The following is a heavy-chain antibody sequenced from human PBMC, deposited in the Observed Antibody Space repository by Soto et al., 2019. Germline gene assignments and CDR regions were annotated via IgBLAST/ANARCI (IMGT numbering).Heavy chain of an antibody. CDR3: AGASLGRSPRRGDYNNALDV. J-gene: IGHJ6*02. CDR1: GFSFRDYD. Sequence: EVQLVESGGGSVQPGGSLRLSCAASGFSFRDYDMHWVRQRTGKGLEWVSGLGAADAPYYVRSVKGRFSVYRDNAQSSWYLQMNNLRVDDTVVYYCAGASLGRSPRRGDYNNALDVCGRGTTGTVS. D-gene: IGHD4-4*01. V-gene: IGHV3-13*05. CDR2: LGAADAP.